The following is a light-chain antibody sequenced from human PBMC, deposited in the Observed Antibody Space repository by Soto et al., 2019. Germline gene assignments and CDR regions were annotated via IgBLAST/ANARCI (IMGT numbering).Light chain of an antibody. V-gene: IGLV1-40*01. Sequence: QPVLTQPPSVSGAPGKRVTISCTGSSSNIGAGYDVHWYQQLPGTAPKLLIYGNSNRPSGVPDRFSGSKSGTSASLAITGLQAEDEADYCCQSYDSSLSGSGVVFGGGTKLTVL. CDR3: QSYDSSLSGSGVV. CDR2: GNS. J-gene: IGLJ2*01. CDR1: SSNIGAGYD.